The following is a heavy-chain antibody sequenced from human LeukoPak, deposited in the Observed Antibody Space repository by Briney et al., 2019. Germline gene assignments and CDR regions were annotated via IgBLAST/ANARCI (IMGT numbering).Heavy chain of an antibody. Sequence: PSETLSLTCTVSGGSISSYYWSWIRQPAGKGLEWIGRFYTSGSTNYNPSLKSRVTMSVDTSKNQFSLKLSSVTAADTAVYYCARDSKAVAGRDPNYYYYMDVWGKGTTVTVSS. D-gene: IGHD6-19*01. CDR2: FYTSGST. CDR3: ARDSKAVAGRDPNYYYYMDV. CDR1: GGSISSYY. V-gene: IGHV4-4*07. J-gene: IGHJ6*03.